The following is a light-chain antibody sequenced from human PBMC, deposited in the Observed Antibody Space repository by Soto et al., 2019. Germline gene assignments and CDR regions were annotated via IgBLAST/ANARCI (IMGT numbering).Light chain of an antibody. CDR2: DVS. J-gene: IGLJ2*01. V-gene: IGLV2-14*01. CDR3: SAYTSSSTLVV. CDR1: SSDVGGYNY. Sequence: QSVLTQPASVSGSPGQSITSSCTGTSSDVGGYNYVSWYQQHPGKAPKLMIYDVSNRPSGVSNRFSGSKSGNTASLTISGLQPEDEADYCCSAYTSSSTLVVFGGGSKLTVL.